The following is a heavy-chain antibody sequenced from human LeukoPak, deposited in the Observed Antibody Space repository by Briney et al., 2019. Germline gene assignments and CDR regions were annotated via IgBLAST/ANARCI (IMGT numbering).Heavy chain of an antibody. CDR1: GYSFTSYW. Sequence: GGSLRLSCAASGYSFTSYWIGWVRQMPGKGLEWMGIIYPGDSDTRYSPSFQGQVTISADKSISTAYLQWSSLKASDTAMYYCARHGVVDTAMVTLPFLDYWGQGTLVTVSS. J-gene: IGHJ4*02. CDR3: ARHGVVDTAMVTLPFLDY. CDR2: IYPGDSDT. D-gene: IGHD5-18*01. V-gene: IGHV5-51*01.